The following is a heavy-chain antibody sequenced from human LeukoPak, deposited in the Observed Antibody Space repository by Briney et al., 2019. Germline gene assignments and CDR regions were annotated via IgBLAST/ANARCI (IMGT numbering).Heavy chain of an antibody. CDR1: GFTFSDYY. J-gene: IGHJ4*02. CDR3: ARETGSGSYLLDY. Sequence: PGGSLRLSCAASGFTFSDYYMSWIRQAPGKGLERVSYISSRSSAIYYADSVKGRFTISRDNAKNSLYLQMNSLRAEDTAVYYCARETGSGSYLLDYWGQGTLVTVSS. CDR2: ISSRSSAI. V-gene: IGHV3-11*01. D-gene: IGHD1-26*01.